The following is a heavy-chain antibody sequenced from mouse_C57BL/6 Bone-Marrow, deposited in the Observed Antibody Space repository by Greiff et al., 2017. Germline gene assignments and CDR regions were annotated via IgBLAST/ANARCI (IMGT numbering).Heavy chain of an antibody. Sequence: EVKVVESGGGLVKPGGSLKLSCAASGFTFSSYAMTWVRQTPEKRLEWVATISDGGSYTYYPDNVKGRFTISRDNAKNNLYLQMGHLKSEDTAMYYCAGDRWLLHDYWGQGTTLTVSS. V-gene: IGHV5-4*01. CDR3: AGDRWLLHDY. D-gene: IGHD2-3*01. J-gene: IGHJ2*01. CDR1: GFTFSSYA. CDR2: ISDGGSYT.